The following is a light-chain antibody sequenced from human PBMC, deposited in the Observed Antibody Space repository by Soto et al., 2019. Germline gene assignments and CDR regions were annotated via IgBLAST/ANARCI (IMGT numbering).Light chain of an antibody. J-gene: IGLJ3*02. CDR3: SSYAGSNNLV. V-gene: IGLV2-8*01. CDR2: EVS. Sequence: QSALTQPPSASGSPGQSVTISCTGTSSDVGGYNYVSWYQQHPGKAPKLMIYEVSKRPSGVPDRFSGSKSGNTASLTVSGLQAEDEAEYYGSSYAGSNNLVFGGGTKVTVL. CDR1: SSDVGGYNY.